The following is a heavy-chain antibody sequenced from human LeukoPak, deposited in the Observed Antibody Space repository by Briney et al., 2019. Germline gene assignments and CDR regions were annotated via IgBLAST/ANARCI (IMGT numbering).Heavy chain of an antibody. CDR2: INSDGSST. Sequence: PGGSLRLSCAASGFTFNSYWMHWVRQAPGKGLVWVSRINSDGSSTSYADSVKGRFTISRDNAKNTLYLQMNSLRAEDTAVYYCARQSSSWPFDYWGQGTLVTVSS. J-gene: IGHJ4*02. V-gene: IGHV3-74*01. CDR3: ARQSSSWPFDY. D-gene: IGHD6-13*01. CDR1: GFTFNSYW.